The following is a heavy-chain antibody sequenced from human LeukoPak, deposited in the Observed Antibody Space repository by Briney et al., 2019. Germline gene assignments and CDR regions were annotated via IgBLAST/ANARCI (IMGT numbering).Heavy chain of an antibody. V-gene: IGHV3-30*18. CDR1: GFTFSSYG. Sequence: GSLRLSCAASGFTFSSYGMHWVRQAPGKGLEWVAVISYDGSNKYYADSVKGRFTTSRDNSKNTLYLQMNSLRAEDTAVYYCAKGLLAGKYYYYGMDVWGQGTTVTVSS. D-gene: IGHD6-19*01. CDR2: ISYDGSNK. CDR3: AKGLLAGKYYYYGMDV. J-gene: IGHJ6*02.